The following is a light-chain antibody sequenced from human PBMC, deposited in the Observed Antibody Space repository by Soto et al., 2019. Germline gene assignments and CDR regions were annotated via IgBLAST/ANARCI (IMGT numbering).Light chain of an antibody. J-gene: IGLJ2*01. CDR3: QTWSTGYVV. CDR2: LNSDGSH. V-gene: IGLV4-69*01. CDR1: SGHSSYA. Sequence: QAVLTQSPSASASLGASVKLTCTLSSGHSSYAIAWHQQQPEKGPRYLMKLNSDGSHSRGDGIPDRFSGSSSGAERYLTISSLQSDDEADYCCQTWSTGYVVFGGGTKLTVL.